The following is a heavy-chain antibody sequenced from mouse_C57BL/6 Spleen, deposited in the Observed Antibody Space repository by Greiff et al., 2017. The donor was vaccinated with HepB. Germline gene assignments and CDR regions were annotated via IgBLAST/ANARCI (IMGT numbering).Heavy chain of an antibody. CDR1: GYTFTSYT. V-gene: IGHV1-4*01. CDR3: ARSMLAMDY. Sequence: QVQLQQSGAELARPGASVKMSCKASGYTFTSYTMHWVNQRPGQGLEWIGYINPSSGYTKYNQKFKDKATLTADKSSSTAYMQLSSLTSEDSAVYYCARSMLAMDYWGQGTSVTVSS. J-gene: IGHJ4*01. CDR2: INPSSGYT. D-gene: IGHD2-3*01.